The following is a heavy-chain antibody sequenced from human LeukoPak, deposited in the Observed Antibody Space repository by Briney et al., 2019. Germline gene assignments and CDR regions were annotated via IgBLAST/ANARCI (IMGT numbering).Heavy chain of an antibody. CDR2: ISYDGSNK. Sequence: GGSLRLSCAASGFTFSSYAMHWVRQAPGKGLEWVAVISYDGSNKYYADSVKGRFTISRDNSKNTLYLQMNSLRAEDTAVYYCARDPGPFYGKGGFGYWGQGTLVTVSS. V-gene: IGHV3-30-3*01. CDR1: GFTFSSYA. CDR3: ARDPGPFYGKGGFGY. J-gene: IGHJ4*02. D-gene: IGHD4-17*01.